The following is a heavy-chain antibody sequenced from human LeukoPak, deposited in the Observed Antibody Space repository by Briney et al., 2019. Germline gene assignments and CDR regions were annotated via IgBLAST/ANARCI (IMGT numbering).Heavy chain of an antibody. CDR2: IYYSGST. Sequence: SETLSLTCTVSGGSISSYYWSWIRQPPGKGLEWIGYIYYSGSTNYNPSLKSRVTISVDTSKNQFSLKLSSVTAADTAVYYCAREVSVVVVAANRKDYYYYYMDVWGKGTTVTVSS. V-gene: IGHV4-59*01. D-gene: IGHD2-15*01. CDR1: GGSISSYY. CDR3: AREVSVVVVAANRKDYYYYYMDV. J-gene: IGHJ6*03.